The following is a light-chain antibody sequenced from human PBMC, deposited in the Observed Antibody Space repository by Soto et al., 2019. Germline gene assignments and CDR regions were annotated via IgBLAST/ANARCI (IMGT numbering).Light chain of an antibody. CDR2: DAS. CDR3: QQYTPDSPWT. Sequence: DIQMTQSPSTLSASVGDRVTITCRASQRISNWLAWYQQKLGKAPQLLIYDASSLESGVPSRFSGSGSGTAFTLTISSLQPDDFATYYCQQYTPDSPWTFGQGTKVEIK. J-gene: IGKJ1*01. CDR1: QRISNW. V-gene: IGKV1-5*01.